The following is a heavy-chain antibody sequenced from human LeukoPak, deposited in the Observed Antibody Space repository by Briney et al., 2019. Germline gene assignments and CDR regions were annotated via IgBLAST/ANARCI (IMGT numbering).Heavy chain of an antibody. CDR2: IYNSGST. CDR1: GGSISSYH. J-gene: IGHJ4*02. Sequence: SETLSLTCTVSGGSISSYHWSWIRQPAGKGLEYIGRIYNSGSTNYNPSLKSRVTMSVDTSKNQFSLKLSSVTAADTAVYYCARASSSSYYYFDYWGQGTLVTVSS. V-gene: IGHV4-4*07. D-gene: IGHD6-13*01. CDR3: ARASSSSYYYFDY.